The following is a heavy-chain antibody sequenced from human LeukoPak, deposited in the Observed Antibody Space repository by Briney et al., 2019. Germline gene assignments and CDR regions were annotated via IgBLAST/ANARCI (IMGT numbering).Heavy chain of an antibody. J-gene: IGHJ4*02. D-gene: IGHD1-1*01. CDR3: VCSSNWMSGVHDY. CDR1: GFTFSSYS. CDR2: ISSGGSSQ. Sequence: PGGSLRLSCAASGFTFSSYSMNWVRQAPGKGLAWVSYISSGGSSQYYADSVKGRFTVSRDNARNSLFLRMNSLRAEDTGFYYGVCSSNWMSGVHDYWGQGTLVTVSS. V-gene: IGHV3-48*04.